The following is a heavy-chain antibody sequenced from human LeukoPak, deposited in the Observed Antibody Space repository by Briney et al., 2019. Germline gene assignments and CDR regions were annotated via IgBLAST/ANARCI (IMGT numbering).Heavy chain of an antibody. CDR2: IYYSGST. CDR1: GGSISSSSYY. Sequence: SETLSLTCTVSGGSISSSSYYWGWIRQPPGKGLEWIGSIYYSGSTYYNPSLKSRVTISVDTSKNQFSLKLSSVTAADTAVYYCARHPGRWLQPFDYWGQGTLVTVSS. J-gene: IGHJ4*02. CDR3: ARHPGRWLQPFDY. D-gene: IGHD5-24*01. V-gene: IGHV4-39*01.